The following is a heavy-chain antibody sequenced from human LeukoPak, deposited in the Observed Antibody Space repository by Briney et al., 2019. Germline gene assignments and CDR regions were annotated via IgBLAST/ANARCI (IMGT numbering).Heavy chain of an antibody. CDR2: IYYSGST. Sequence: SETLSLTCTVSGGSISSYYWSWIRQPPGKGLEWIGYIYYSGSTNYNASLKSRVTISVDTSKNQFSLRLSSVTAADTAVYYCARDGGQRGYSYGYALYFDYWGQGTLVTVSS. V-gene: IGHV4-59*01. J-gene: IGHJ4*02. D-gene: IGHD5-18*01. CDR3: ARDGGQRGYSYGYALYFDY. CDR1: GGSISSYY.